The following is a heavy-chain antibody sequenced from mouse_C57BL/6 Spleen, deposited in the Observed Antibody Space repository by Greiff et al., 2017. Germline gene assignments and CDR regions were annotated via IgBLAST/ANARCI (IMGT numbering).Heavy chain of an antibody. D-gene: IGHD1-1*01. Sequence: DVQLVESGGGLVKPGGSLKLSCAASGFTFSSYAMSWVRQTPEKRLEWVATISDGGSYTYYPDNVKGRFTISRDNAKNNLYLQMSHLKSEDTAMYYCARGIDYGSSLYYFDYWGQGTTLTVSS. CDR2: ISDGGSYT. J-gene: IGHJ2*01. V-gene: IGHV5-4*01. CDR1: GFTFSSYA. CDR3: ARGIDYGSSLYYFDY.